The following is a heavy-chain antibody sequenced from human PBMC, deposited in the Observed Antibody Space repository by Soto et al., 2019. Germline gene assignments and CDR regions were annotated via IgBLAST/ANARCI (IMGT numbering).Heavy chain of an antibody. D-gene: IGHD2-15*01. CDR2: IKQDGSEK. CDR3: ARTPHGMDV. Sequence: VQLVQSGAEVKKPGASVKVSCKASGFTFSSYWMSWVRQAPGKGLEWVANIKQDGSEKYYVDSVKGRFTISRDNAKNSLYLQMNSLRAEDTAVYYCARTPHGMDVWGQGTTVTVSS. CDR1: GFTFSSYW. J-gene: IGHJ6*02. V-gene: IGHV3-7*05.